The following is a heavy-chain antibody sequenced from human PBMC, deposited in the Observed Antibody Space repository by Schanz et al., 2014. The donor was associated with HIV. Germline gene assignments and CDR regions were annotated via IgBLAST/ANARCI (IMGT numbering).Heavy chain of an antibody. J-gene: IGHJ4*02. CDR3: ARDLPNPYFDFSGPAGDY. D-gene: IGHD3-22*01. CDR2: ISGSGGST. V-gene: IGHV3-23*01. Sequence: EVQLLESGGGLVQPGGSLRLSCVASGFTFSDYAMSWVRQAPGKGLAWVSSISGSGGSTFYADSVKGRFTISRDNSKNTLYLQMNSLRAEDTAVYYCARDLPNPYFDFSGPAGDYWGQGALVTVSS. CDR1: GFTFSDYA.